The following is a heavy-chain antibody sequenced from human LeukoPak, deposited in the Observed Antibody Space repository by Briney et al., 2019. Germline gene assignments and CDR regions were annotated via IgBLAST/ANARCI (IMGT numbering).Heavy chain of an antibody. J-gene: IGHJ5*02. V-gene: IGHV3-30*04. D-gene: IGHD6-13*01. CDR1: GFTFSSYA. CDR2: ISYDGSNK. CDR3: ARARIAAAVPNWFDP. Sequence: GGSLRLSCAASGFTFSSYAMHWVRQAPGKGLEWVAVISYDGSNKYYADSVKGRFTISRDNSKNTLYLQMNSLRAEDTAAYYCARARIAAAVPNWFDPWGQGTLVTVSS.